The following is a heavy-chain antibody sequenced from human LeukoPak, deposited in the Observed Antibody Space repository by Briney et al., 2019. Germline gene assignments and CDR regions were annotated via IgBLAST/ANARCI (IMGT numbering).Heavy chain of an antibody. Sequence: GGSLRLSCAASGFTVRSNYMNWVRRAPGKGLEWVSVIYSDGSTYYADSVKGRFTISRDFSKNTLYLQMNSLRVEDTAVYYCARLTVSGQLDYRGQGTLVTVSS. D-gene: IGHD6-19*01. CDR3: ARLTVSGQLDY. V-gene: IGHV3-66*01. J-gene: IGHJ4*02. CDR1: GFTVRSNY. CDR2: IYSDGST.